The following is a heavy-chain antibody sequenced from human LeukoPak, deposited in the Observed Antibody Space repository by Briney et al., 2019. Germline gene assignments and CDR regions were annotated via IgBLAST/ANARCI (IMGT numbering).Heavy chain of an antibody. CDR2: ISSSGSTI. CDR3: ARCYGYYSYGMDV. CDR1: GFTFSSYE. Sequence: GGSLRLSCAASGFTFSSYEMNWVRQAPGKGLEWVSYISSSGSTIYYADSVKGRFTISRDNAKNSLYLQMNSLRAEDTAVYYCARCYGYYSYGMDVWGQGTTVTVSS. J-gene: IGHJ6*02. D-gene: IGHD3-16*01. V-gene: IGHV3-48*03.